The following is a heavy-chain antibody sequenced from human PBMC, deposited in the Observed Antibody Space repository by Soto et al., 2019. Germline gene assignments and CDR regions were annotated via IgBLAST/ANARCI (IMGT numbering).Heavy chain of an antibody. Sequence: SETLSLTCAVSGYSINSDYYWGWIRQPPGKGLEWIGSVDHSGRTYYSPSLRSRLTIFIDTSKNQFSLRLTSVTAADTAMYFCAKKGYYPSGKINLFDSWGPGTLVTVSS. V-gene: IGHV4-38-2*01. J-gene: IGHJ4*02. CDR3: AKKGYYPSGKINLFDS. CDR2: VDHSGRT. CDR1: GYSINSDYY. D-gene: IGHD3-10*01.